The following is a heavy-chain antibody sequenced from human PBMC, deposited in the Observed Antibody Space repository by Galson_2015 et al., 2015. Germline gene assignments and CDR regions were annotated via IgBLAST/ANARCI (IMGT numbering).Heavy chain of an antibody. D-gene: IGHD3-16*01. Sequence: SETLSLTCTVSGGSISSYYWSWIRQPPGKGLEWIGSLYDSGSTSYNPSLKSRVTISVDTSKNQFSLNLNSVTAGDTALYYCARAPWGGRFDFWGQGTLVTVPS. V-gene: IGHV4-59*01. CDR1: GGSISSYY. J-gene: IGHJ4*02. CDR3: ARAPWGGRFDF. CDR2: LYDSGST.